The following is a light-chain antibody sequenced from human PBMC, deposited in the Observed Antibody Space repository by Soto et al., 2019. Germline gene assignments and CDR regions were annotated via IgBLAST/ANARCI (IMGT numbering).Light chain of an antibody. J-gene: IGKJ1*01. V-gene: IGKV1-39*01. CDR1: QSIGCY. CDR3: QQSYSMPGT. CDR2: TAS. Sequence: EMTQSPSSLSASVGERVTITCRASQSIGCYLIWYQQKPGKAPKLLIYTASNVQSGVPSRISGSGSGTDFTLTISSLQPEDFATYYCQQSYSMPGTFGQGTKVDVK.